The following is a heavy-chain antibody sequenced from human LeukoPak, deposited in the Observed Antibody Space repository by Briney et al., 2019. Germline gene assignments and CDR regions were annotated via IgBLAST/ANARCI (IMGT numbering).Heavy chain of an antibody. CDR3: ARDRDFPRDQFDH. D-gene: IGHD2-21*02. Sequence: GGSLRLFCAASGYTFNNYALSWVPQAPGKGLEWVSAISGTGDATWYPDSVKGRFTISRDKSRNTVYLQMNSLRAEDTALYYCARDRDFPRDQFDHWGQRTLVTVSS. CDR1: GYTFNNYA. CDR2: ISGTGDAT. V-gene: IGHV3-23*01. J-gene: IGHJ4*02.